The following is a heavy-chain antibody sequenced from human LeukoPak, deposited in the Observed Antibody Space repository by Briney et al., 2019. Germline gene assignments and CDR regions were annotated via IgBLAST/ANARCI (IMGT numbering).Heavy chain of an antibody. CDR1: GYTFTSYG. D-gene: IGHD2-2*01. CDR2: ISAYNGNT. V-gene: IGHV1-18*01. J-gene: IGHJ3*02. Sequence: GASVKVSCKASGYTFTSYGISWVRQAPGQGLEWMGWISAYNGNTNYAQKLQGRVTMTTDTSTSTAYMELRSLRSDDTAVYYCARVLGRIVVVPAAARDAFDIWGQGTMVTVSS. CDR3: ARVLGRIVVVPAAARDAFDI.